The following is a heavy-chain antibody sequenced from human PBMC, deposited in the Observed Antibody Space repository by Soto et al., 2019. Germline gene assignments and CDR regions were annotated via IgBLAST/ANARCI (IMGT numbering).Heavy chain of an antibody. CDR1: GYSYTSYW. Sequence: PGESLKISCKGSGYSYTSYWIGWVRQRPGRGLEWMGIINPADSEANYSPSFQGQVTISADRSTSTAFLQWSSLKASDTAMYYCVSRPDGRPGHGYYYLALHVCGQGSTVTVS. J-gene: IGHJ6*02. CDR2: INPADSEA. D-gene: IGHD1-26*01. CDR3: VSRPDGRPGHGYYYLALHV. V-gene: IGHV5-51*01.